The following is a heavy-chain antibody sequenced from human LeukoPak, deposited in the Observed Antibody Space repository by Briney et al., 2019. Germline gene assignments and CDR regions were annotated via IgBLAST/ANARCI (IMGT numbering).Heavy chain of an antibody. CDR1: GDSVSSNSAA. CDR3: ARGEDGYYGSGRYYETPFDY. Sequence: SQTLSLTCAISGDSVSSNSAAWNWIRQSPPRGLEWLGKTYYRSKWYNDYAVSVKSRITINPDTSKNQFSLKLTSVTAADTAVYYCARGEDGYYGSGRYYETPFDYWGQGTLVTVSS. V-gene: IGHV6-1*01. CDR2: TYYRSKWYN. D-gene: IGHD3-10*01. J-gene: IGHJ4*02.